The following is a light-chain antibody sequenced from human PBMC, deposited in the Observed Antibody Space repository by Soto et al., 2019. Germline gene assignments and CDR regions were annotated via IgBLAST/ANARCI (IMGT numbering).Light chain of an antibody. CDR2: DVT. V-gene: IGLV2-14*01. Sequence: QSALTQPASVSGSPGQSITISCTGTSSDVGAYDFVSWYQHYPGKAPKLVTFDVTHRPPGISDRFSGSKSVNTASLTISGLQADDEAEYFCSSYTAGRTFVFGGGTKLTVL. J-gene: IGLJ2*01. CDR1: SSDVGAYDF. CDR3: SSYTAGRTFV.